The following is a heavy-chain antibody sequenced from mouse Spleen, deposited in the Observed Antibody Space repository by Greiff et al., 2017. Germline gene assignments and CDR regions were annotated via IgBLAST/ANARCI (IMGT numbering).Heavy chain of an antibody. CDR3: ARSPLYGNYGRYYAMDY. CDR2: ISYSGST. V-gene: IGHV3-8*02. Sequence: EVHLVESGPSLVKPSQTLSLTCSVTGDSITSGYWNWIRKFPGNKLEYMGYISYSGSTYYNPSLKSRISITRDTSKNQYYLQLNSVTTEDTATYYCARSPLYGNYGRYYAMDYWGQGTSVTVSS. J-gene: IGHJ4*01. D-gene: IGHD2-10*02. CDR1: GDSITSGY.